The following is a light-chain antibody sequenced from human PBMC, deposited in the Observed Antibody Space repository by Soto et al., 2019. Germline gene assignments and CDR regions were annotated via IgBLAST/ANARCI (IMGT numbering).Light chain of an antibody. CDR1: QSVTISY. J-gene: IGKJ1*01. CDR2: GGS. Sequence: EIVLTQSPGTLSLSPGERATLSCCASQSVTISYLAWYQQKPGQAPRLLIYGGSSRATGIPDRFSGSGSGTDFTLTISRLEPEDFAVYYCQQYGSSPRTFGQGTKVEIK. V-gene: IGKV3-20*01. CDR3: QQYGSSPRT.